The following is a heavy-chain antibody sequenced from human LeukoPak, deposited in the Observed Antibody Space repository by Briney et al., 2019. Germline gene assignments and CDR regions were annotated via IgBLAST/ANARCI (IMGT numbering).Heavy chain of an antibody. J-gene: IGHJ6*02. Sequence: ASVKVSCKASGYTFTGYYMHWVRQAPGQGLEWMGWINPNSGGTNYAQKFQGRVTMTRDTSISTAYMELSRLRSDDTAVYYCARGLQYPLGYYGMDVWGQETTVTVSS. D-gene: IGHD4-11*01. V-gene: IGHV1-2*02. CDR2: INPNSGGT. CDR3: ARGLQYPLGYYGMDV. CDR1: GYTFTGYY.